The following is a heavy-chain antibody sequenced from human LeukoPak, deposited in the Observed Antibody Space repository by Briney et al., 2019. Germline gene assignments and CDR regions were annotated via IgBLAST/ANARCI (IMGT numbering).Heavy chain of an antibody. CDR2: ISGSGGST. Sequence: QAGGSLRLSCAASGFTFSSYAMSWVRQAPGKGLEWVSAISGSGGSTYYADSVKGRFTISRDNSKNTLYLQMNSLRAEDTAVYYCAKEGPPGGYDFWSGYYSRDYYYYYYYMDVWGKGTTVTVSS. V-gene: IGHV3-23*01. J-gene: IGHJ6*03. CDR3: AKEGPPGGYDFWSGYYSRDYYYYYYYMDV. D-gene: IGHD3-3*01. CDR1: GFTFSSYA.